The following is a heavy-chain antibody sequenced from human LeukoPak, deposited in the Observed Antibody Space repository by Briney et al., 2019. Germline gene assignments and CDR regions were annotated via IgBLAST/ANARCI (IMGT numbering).Heavy chain of an antibody. V-gene: IGHV1-2*02. CDR3: ARAEHSYGPYFQH. CDR2: INPNSGGT. Sequence: ASVKVSCKASGYTFTGYYMHWVRQAPGQGLEWMGWINPNSGGTNYAQKFQGRVTMTRDTSISTAYMELSRLRSDDTAVYYCARAEHSYGPYFQHWGQGTLVTVSS. J-gene: IGHJ1*01. D-gene: IGHD5-18*01. CDR1: GYTFTGYY.